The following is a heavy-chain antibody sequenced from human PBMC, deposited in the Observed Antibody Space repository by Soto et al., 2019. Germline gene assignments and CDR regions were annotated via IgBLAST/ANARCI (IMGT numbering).Heavy chain of an antibody. D-gene: IGHD1-20*01. Sequence: SETLSLTCSVSGGSISGSYYYWGWLRQSPGRGPEWIGSVFYTGFTSYNPSLESRVSVSVDTSKNQFSLKVSAVTAADTAVYYCASSQKGYNWNYFDHWGQGALVTVYS. CDR3: ASSQKGYNWNYFDH. CDR1: GGSISGSYYY. V-gene: IGHV4-39*01. J-gene: IGHJ4*02. CDR2: VFYTGFT.